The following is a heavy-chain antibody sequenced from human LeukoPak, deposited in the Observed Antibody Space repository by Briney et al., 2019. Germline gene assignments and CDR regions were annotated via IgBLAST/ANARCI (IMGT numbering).Heavy chain of an antibody. D-gene: IGHD3-9*01. CDR3: AKDGGAGCSDDWCPPDS. Sequence: GMSLRLSCAASGFTFGSYAMHWVRQAPGKGLEWVSGINWNGGHIAYADSVRGRFTISRDNAKNSLYLQMNSLNAEDTAFYFCAKDGGAGCSDDWCPPDSWGEGTLVTVSS. CDR2: INWNGGHI. J-gene: IGHJ4*02. V-gene: IGHV3-9*01. CDR1: GFTFGSYA.